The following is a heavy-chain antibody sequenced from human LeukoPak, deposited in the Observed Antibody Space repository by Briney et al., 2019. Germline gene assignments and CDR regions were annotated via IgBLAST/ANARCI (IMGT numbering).Heavy chain of an antibody. Sequence: GGSLRLSCAASGFTFSTYWMSWVRQAPGKGLEWVANIKQDGSEKYYIDSVKGRFTISRDNAKNSLYLQMNSLGAEDTAMYYCARDSAGNDYWGQGTLVTVSS. D-gene: IGHD6-13*01. J-gene: IGHJ4*02. V-gene: IGHV3-7*01. CDR1: GFTFSTYW. CDR3: ARDSAGNDY. CDR2: IKQDGSEK.